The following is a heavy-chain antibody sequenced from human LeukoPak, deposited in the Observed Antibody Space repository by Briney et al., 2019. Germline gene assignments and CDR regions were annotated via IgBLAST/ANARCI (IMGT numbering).Heavy chain of an antibody. CDR2: IKSKTDGVTT. D-gene: IGHD3-3*01. CDR3: TTVGVTTDSNQNIDD. V-gene: IGHV3-15*01. Sequence: GGSLRLSCAASGFTFSSYAMSWVRQAPGKGLEWVGRIKSKTDGVTTDYVAPVKGGFIISRYDSKTTLYLQMNSLKTEDTAVYYCTTVGVTTDSNQNIDDWGQGTLVTVSS. J-gene: IGHJ4*02. CDR1: GFTFSSYA.